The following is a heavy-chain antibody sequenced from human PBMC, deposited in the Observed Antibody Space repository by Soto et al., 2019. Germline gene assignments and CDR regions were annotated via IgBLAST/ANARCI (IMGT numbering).Heavy chain of an antibody. CDR1: GYAFSSYV. D-gene: IGHD2-21*02. CDR2: INIGSGNT. CDR3: VRDGGDCGYRLIYYYYMGLDV. V-gene: IGHV1-3*05. Sequence: QVQLVQSGAEEKKPGASVKVSCKASGYAFSSYVMHWVRQAPGRGLEWMGWINIGSGNTEYSQNFQERVTITRDTSANSVYMELRSLRSEDTAVYYCVRDGGDCGYRLIYYYYMGLDVWGQGTTVSVSS. J-gene: IGHJ6*02.